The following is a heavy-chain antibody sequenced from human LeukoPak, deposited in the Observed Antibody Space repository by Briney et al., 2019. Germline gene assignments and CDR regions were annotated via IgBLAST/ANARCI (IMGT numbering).Heavy chain of an antibody. J-gene: IGHJ6*04. CDR1: GFTFSNYG. V-gene: IGHV3-23*01. D-gene: IGHD3-10*02. Sequence: PGGSLRLSCAASGFTFSNYGMNCVRQAPGKGLEWVSGISGSGDTTYYADSVKGRFTSSRDNAKNSLYLQMNSLRAEDTAVYYCAELGITMIGGVWGKGTTVTISS. CDR2: ISGSGDTT. CDR3: AELGITMIGGV.